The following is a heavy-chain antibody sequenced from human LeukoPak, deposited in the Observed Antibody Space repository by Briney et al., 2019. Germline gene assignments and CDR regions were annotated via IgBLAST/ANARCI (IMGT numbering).Heavy chain of an antibody. J-gene: IGHJ4*02. D-gene: IGHD6-13*01. V-gene: IGHV1-2*06. Sequence: ASVEVSCKASGYTFTGYYIHWVRQAPGQGLEWMGRINPNSGGTNYAQKFQGRVTMTRDTSISTAYMELSRLRSDDTAVYYCAKSIAAASTEDYWGQGTLVTVSS. CDR3: AKSIAAASTEDY. CDR1: GYTFTGYY. CDR2: INPNSGGT.